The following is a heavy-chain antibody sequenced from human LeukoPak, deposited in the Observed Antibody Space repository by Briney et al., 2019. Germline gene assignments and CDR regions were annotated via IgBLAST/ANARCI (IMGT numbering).Heavy chain of an antibody. V-gene: IGHV4-31*03. D-gene: IGHD3-3*01. CDR3: ARVQNRTIFGVVLSQFDP. J-gene: IGHJ5*02. CDR1: GGSISSGGYY. CDR2: IYYSGST. Sequence: SQTLSLTCTVSGGSISSGGYYWSWIRQHPGKGLEWIGYIYYSGSTYYNPSLKSRATISVDTSKNQFSLKLSSVTAADTAVYYCARVQNRTIFGVVLSQFDPWGQGTLVTVSS.